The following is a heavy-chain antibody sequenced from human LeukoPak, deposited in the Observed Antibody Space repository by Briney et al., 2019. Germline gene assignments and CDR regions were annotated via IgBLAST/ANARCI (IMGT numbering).Heavy chain of an antibody. J-gene: IGHJ4*02. Sequence: SEPLSLTCNVSGASITDAYWSWLRQPPGEGLEWIGYIYYRGGTHYNPSLKSRVAISLDTSKNQFSLKLSSVTAADTAVYYCARQKYSSSCIDYWGQGTLVTVSS. CDR3: ARQKYSSSCIDY. D-gene: IGHD6-13*01. V-gene: IGHV4-59*08. CDR2: IYYRGGT. CDR1: GASITDAY.